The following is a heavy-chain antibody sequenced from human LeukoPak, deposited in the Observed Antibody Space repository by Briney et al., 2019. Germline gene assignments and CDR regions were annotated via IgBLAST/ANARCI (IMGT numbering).Heavy chain of an antibody. CDR1: GFSLTNYW. J-gene: IGHJ5*02. Sequence: GGSLRLSCAASGFSLTNYWMSWVRQAPGKGLEWVANIKGDGTKKYYADSVRGRFTISRDNAKKSLFLQMDSLRVDDTAMYYCARGNWFDPWGQGTLVTVSS. V-gene: IGHV3-7*03. CDR2: IKGDGTKK. CDR3: ARGNWFDP.